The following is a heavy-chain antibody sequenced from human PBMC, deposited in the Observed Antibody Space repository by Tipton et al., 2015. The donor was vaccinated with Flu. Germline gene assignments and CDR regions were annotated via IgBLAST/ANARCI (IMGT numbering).Heavy chain of an antibody. CDR1: GGPLINTAYY. J-gene: IGHJ4*02. CDR2: IYYSGNT. V-gene: IGHV4-61*08. CDR3: ARTPPRGGFDY. Sequence: TLSLTCTVSGGPLINTAYYWGWIRQTPEKGLEWIGYIYYSGNTKYNPSLKSRVTISVDTSKNQFSLKLSSVTAADTAVYYCARTPPRGGFDYWGQGTLVTVSS.